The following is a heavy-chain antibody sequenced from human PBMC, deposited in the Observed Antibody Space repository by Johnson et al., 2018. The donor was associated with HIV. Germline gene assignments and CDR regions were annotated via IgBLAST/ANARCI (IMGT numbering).Heavy chain of an antibody. CDR3: TTARTYF. J-gene: IGHJ3*01. D-gene: IGHD2-8*01. CDR2: IKSKTDGGTT. Sequence: VQLVESGGGMVKPGGSLRLSCAASGFSFSNTWLSWVRQAPGKGLEWVARIKSKTDGGTTDYAAPVKGRFTISRDDSKNTLYLQMNSLKTEDTAVYYCTTARTYFWGQGTMVTVSS. CDR1: GFSFSNTW. V-gene: IGHV3-15*01.